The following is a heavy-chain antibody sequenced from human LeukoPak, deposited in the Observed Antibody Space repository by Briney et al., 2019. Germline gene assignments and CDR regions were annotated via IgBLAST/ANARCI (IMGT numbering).Heavy chain of an antibody. CDR2: IRYDGSNK. J-gene: IGHJ4*02. D-gene: IGHD6-19*01. CDR1: GFTFSSYG. V-gene: IGHV3-30*02. CDR3: AKVNSSGWYYFDY. Sequence: GGSLRLSCAASGFTFSSYGMHWVRQAPGKGLEWVAFIRYDGSNKYYADSVKGRFTISRDNSKNTLYLQMNSLRAEDTAVYYCAKVNSSGWYYFDYRGQGTLVTVSS.